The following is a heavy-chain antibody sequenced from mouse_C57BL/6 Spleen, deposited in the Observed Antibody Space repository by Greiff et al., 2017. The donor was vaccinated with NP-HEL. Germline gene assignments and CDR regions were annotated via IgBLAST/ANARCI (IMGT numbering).Heavy chain of an antibody. J-gene: IGHJ3*01. CDR1: GYTFTDYY. D-gene: IGHD3-2*02. CDR3: ARWATAQATSWFAY. Sequence: EVQLQQSGPELVKPGASVKISCKASGYTFTDYYMNWVKQSHGKSLEWIGDINPNNGGTSYNQKFKGKATLTVDKSSSTAYMELRSLTSEDSAVYYCARWATAQATSWFAYWGQGTLVTVSA. CDR2: INPNNGGT. V-gene: IGHV1-26*01.